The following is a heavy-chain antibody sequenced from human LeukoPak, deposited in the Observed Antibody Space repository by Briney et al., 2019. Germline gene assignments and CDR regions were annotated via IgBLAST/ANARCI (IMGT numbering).Heavy chain of an antibody. D-gene: IGHD6-13*01. CDR2: ISYDGSNK. J-gene: IGHJ4*02. V-gene: IGHV3-30*03. CDR3: LVETARAAAALESDDY. CDR1: GFTFSSYA. Sequence: GGSLRLSCAASGFTFSSYAMSWVRQAPGKGLEWVAVISYDGSNKYYADSVKGRFTISRDNSKNTLYLQMNSLRAEDTAVYYCLVETARAAAALESDDYWGQGTLVTVSS.